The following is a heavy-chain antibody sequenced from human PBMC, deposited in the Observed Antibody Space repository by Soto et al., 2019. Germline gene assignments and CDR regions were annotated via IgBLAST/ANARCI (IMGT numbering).Heavy chain of an antibody. Sequence: GESLKISCKASGYSFSFYCIGWVRQMPWKGLEWMAIMYPDDSDIRYSPSFEAHVTISADKSTSTAFLQWSSLKASDTAMYYCATAYVYDFENSNYYRDAFDIWGQGTLVTV. J-gene: IGHJ3*02. CDR2: MYPDDSDI. D-gene: IGHD3-22*01. CDR3: ATAYVYDFENSNYYRDAFDI. V-gene: IGHV5-51*01. CDR1: GYSFSFYC.